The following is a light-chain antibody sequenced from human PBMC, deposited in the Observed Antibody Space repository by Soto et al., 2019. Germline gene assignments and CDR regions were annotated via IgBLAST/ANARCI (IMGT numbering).Light chain of an antibody. V-gene: IGLV1-44*01. CDR3: AAWDDSLNGVV. CDR2: SNN. Sequence: QSVLTQPPSASGTPGQRVTISCSGSSSNIGSNTVNWYQQLPGTARKLLIYSNNQRPSGVPDRFSGSKSGTSASLAISGLQSEDEADYYCAAWDDSLNGVVFGGGTKLTVL. J-gene: IGLJ2*01. CDR1: SSNIGSNT.